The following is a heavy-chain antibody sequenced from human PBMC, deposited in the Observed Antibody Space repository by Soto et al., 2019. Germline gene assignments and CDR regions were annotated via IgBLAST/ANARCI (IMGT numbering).Heavy chain of an antibody. CDR3: ARDRAAAGYYYYGMDV. D-gene: IGHD6-13*01. Sequence: PSETLSLTCTVSGGSISSYYWSWIRQPPGKGLEWIGYIYYSGSTNYNPSLKSRVTISVDTSKNQFSPKLSSVTAADTAVYYCARDRAAAGYYYYGMDVWGQGTTVTVSS. J-gene: IGHJ6*02. CDR2: IYYSGST. CDR1: GGSISSYY. V-gene: IGHV4-59*01.